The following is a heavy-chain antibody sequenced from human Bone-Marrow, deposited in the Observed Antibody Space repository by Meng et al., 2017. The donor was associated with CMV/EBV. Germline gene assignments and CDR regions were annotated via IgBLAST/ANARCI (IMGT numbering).Heavy chain of an antibody. V-gene: IGHV3-30*04. Sequence: GESLKISCTVSGFTFSHYAMHWVRQAPGKGLEWVAVISYDGSKTYYADSVKGRFTISRDNFKNTLYLETNSLRAEDTAVYYCARCFIPMFRGTFIGDYYYGMDVWGQGATVAVSS. CDR3: ARCFIPMFRGTFIGDYYYGMDV. D-gene: IGHD3-10*01. CDR2: ISYDGSKT. CDR1: GFTFSHYA. J-gene: IGHJ6*02.